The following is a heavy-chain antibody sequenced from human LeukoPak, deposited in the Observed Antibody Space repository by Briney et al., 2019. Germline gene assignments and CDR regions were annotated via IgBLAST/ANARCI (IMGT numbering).Heavy chain of an antibody. D-gene: IGHD1-1*01. V-gene: IGHV3-48*03. CDR1: GFTFTSYD. J-gene: IGHJ4*02. CDR2: IHNSGSTI. CDR3: VRELTGTTYFDY. Sequence: PGGSLRLSCATSGFTFTSYDMTWVRQAPGKGLEWVSYIHNSGSTIYYADSVKGRFTISRDNAKNSVYLQMNSLRAEDTAVYYCVRELTGTTYFDYWGQGTLVTVSS.